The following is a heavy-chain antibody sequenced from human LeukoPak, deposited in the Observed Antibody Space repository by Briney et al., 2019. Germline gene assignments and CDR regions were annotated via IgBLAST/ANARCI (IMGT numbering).Heavy chain of an antibody. CDR2: ISAYNGNT. D-gene: IGHD3-3*01. CDR1: GYTFTSYG. CDR3: ARATFTVLRFLEWLLVFDY. J-gene: IGHJ4*02. Sequence: ASVKVSCKASGYTFTSYGISWVRQAPGQGLEWMGWISAYNGNTNYAQKLQGRVTMTTDTSTSTAYMELRSLRSDDTAVYYCARATFTVLRFLEWLLVFDYWGQGTLVTVSS. V-gene: IGHV1-18*01.